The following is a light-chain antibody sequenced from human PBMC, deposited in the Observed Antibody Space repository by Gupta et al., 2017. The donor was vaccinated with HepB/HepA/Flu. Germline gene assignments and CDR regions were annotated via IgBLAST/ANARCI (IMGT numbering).Light chain of an antibody. CDR1: RSHVGRNY. CDR2: DIN. CDR3: GSWDSNLSTVV. V-gene: IGLV1-51*01. J-gene: IGLJ2*01. Sequence: QSVLTQPPSVSASPGQRVIISCPGSRSHVGRNYVSWYQFLPGKAPLVIIFDINQRPPGIPDRFSASKTVTSATLYITGLQTGDEADYYCGSWDSNLSTVVFGGGTKLTVL.